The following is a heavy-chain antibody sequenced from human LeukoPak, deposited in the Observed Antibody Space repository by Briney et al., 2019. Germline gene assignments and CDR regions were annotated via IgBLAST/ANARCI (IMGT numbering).Heavy chain of an antibody. Sequence: GESLKISCKASGYSFTSHWIGWVRQMPGRGLEWMGIVFPGDSDTRYNPSFQGQVTISADKSISTAYLQWSSLEASDTAIYYCAKHGGTYSTSWYDSWGQGTLVTVSS. V-gene: IGHV5-51*01. J-gene: IGHJ5*01. CDR3: AKHGGTYSTSWYDS. D-gene: IGHD6-13*01. CDR1: GYSFTSHW. CDR2: VFPGDSDT.